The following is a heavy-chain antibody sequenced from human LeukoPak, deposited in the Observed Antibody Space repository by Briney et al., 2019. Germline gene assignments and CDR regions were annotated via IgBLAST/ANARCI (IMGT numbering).Heavy chain of an antibody. CDR2: IYYSGST. CDR1: GGSVSSGDYY. V-gene: IGHV4-30-4*01. D-gene: IGHD3-10*01. Sequence: SQTLSLTCTVSGGSVSSGDYYWSWIRQPPGKGLEWIGYIYYSGSTYYNPSLKSRVTISVDTSKNQFSLKLSSVTAADTAVYYCARAHPPPLLWFGDYNWFDPWGQGTLVTVSS. CDR3: ARAHPPPLLWFGDYNWFDP. J-gene: IGHJ5*02.